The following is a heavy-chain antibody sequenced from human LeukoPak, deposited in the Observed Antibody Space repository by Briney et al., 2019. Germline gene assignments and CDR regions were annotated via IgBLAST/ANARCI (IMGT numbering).Heavy chain of an antibody. CDR2: ISRSSSAI. J-gene: IGHJ4*02. D-gene: IGHD6-19*01. CDR3: ATYSSGWYLVY. V-gene: IGHV3-48*02. CDR1: GVTFSTYS. Sequence: PGGSLRVSCEASGVTFSTYSMNWVRQAPGKGLEWVSFISRSSSAIYYADSVRGRFTIFRDDAKNSLYLQMNSLRDGDTAVYYCATYSSGWYLVYWGQGTLVTVSS.